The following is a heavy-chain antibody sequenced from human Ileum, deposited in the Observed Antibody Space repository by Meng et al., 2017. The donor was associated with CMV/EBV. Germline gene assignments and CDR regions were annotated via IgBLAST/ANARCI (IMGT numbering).Heavy chain of an antibody. CDR2: VITTLGTA. Sequence: SVKVSCKASGGTFSTYFITWVRQAPGQGLEWVGRVITTLGTANYAQNFQGKVTLTADQSTSTMTLSSLRSDDTAIYYCAGGGAMGINYWGLGTLVTVSS. D-gene: IGHD5-18*01. CDR1: GGTFSTYF. V-gene: IGHV1-69*08. J-gene: IGHJ4*02. CDR3: AGGGAMGINY.